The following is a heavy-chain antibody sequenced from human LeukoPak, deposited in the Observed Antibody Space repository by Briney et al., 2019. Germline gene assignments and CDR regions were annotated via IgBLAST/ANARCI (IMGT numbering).Heavy chain of an antibody. V-gene: IGHV4-34*01. J-gene: IGHJ4*03. Sequence: LRLSCAASGFIFSDYWMNWVRQSPGKGLEWIAEIDHRGDTNCNPSVKSRVTISVDTSKNQFSLKVRSLSAADTAVYSCARGATISETGYFDLWGQGTPVTVSS. CDR3: ARGATISETGYFDL. CDR2: IDHRGDT. CDR1: GFIFSDYW. D-gene: IGHD5-24*01.